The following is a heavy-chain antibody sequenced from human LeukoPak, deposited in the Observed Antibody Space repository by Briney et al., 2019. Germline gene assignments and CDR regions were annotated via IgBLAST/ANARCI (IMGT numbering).Heavy chain of an antibody. Sequence: GGSLRLSCAASGFTFSTYWMTWVRQAPGKGLEWIANIKPDGSEKYYVDSVKGRFTISRDNAKNSLYLQLNSLRAEDTAMYYCARDDYGDYFFDFWGQGTMVTVSS. D-gene: IGHD4-17*01. CDR3: ARDDYGDYFFDF. CDR2: IKPDGSEK. J-gene: IGHJ4*02. CDR1: GFTFSTYW. V-gene: IGHV3-7*01.